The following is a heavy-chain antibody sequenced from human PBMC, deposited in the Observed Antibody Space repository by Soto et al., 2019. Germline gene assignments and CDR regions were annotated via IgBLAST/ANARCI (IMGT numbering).Heavy chain of an antibody. Sequence: ETLSLTCAVYGGSFSGYYWSWIRQPPGKGLEWIGEINHSGSTNYNPSLKSRVTISVDTSKNQFSLKLSSVTAADTAVYYCARGRGGYYYGSGSYYNGYYYYGMDVWGQGTTVTVSS. CDR3: ARGRGGYYYGSGSYYNGYYYYGMDV. V-gene: IGHV4-34*01. D-gene: IGHD3-10*01. CDR1: GGSFSGYY. CDR2: INHSGST. J-gene: IGHJ6*02.